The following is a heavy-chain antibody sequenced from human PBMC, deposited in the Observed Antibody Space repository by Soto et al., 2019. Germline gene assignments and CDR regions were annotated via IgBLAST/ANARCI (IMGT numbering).Heavy chain of an antibody. Sequence: PGGSLRLSCAASGFTFSSYEMNWVRQAPGKGLEWVSYISSSGSTIYYADSVKGRFTISRDNAKNSLYLQMNSLRAEDTAVYYCARSGKVTVFGMDVWGQGTTVTGSS. CDR2: ISSSGSTI. CDR3: ARSGKVTVFGMDV. J-gene: IGHJ6*02. CDR1: GFTFSSYE. D-gene: IGHD1-20*01. V-gene: IGHV3-48*03.